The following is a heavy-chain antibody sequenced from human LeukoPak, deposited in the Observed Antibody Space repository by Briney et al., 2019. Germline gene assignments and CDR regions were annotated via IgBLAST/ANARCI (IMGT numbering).Heavy chain of an antibody. CDR3: ARTSGYFDY. J-gene: IGHJ4*02. Sequence: SQTLSVTCVISGDXVSSKSAAWNWIRQSPSRGLEWLGRTCYRSKWFNDYAVPVKGRITINPDTSKNQFSLQLNSVTPEDTAVYFCARTSGYFDYWGQGTLVTVSS. CDR1: GDXVSSKSAA. CDR2: TCYRSKWFN. D-gene: IGHD6-19*01. V-gene: IGHV6-1*01.